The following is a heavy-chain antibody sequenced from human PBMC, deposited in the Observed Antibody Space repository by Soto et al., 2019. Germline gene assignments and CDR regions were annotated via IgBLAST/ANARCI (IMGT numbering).Heavy chain of an antibody. V-gene: IGHV3-30*18. CDR1: EFTLSCCG. CDR3: AKEQSSGFYRVVDY. CDR2: ITYDGSEI. D-gene: IGHD6-19*01. Sequence: QVQVVESGGGVVQPGRSLRLSCADSEFTLSCCGVHWVRHAPGKGLEWVGVITYDGSEIHYGDSVKGRFTISRDSSENTVYLQMNSLRVEDSAVYYFAKEQSSGFYRVVDYWGQGTLVTVSP. J-gene: IGHJ4*02.